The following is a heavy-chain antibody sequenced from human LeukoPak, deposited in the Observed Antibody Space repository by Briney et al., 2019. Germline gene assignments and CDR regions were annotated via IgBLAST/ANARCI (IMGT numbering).Heavy chain of an antibody. CDR1: GGSISSGGYY. CDR3: ARAPGGNDAFDI. CDR2: IYTSGST. D-gene: IGHD3-16*01. V-gene: IGHV4-61*02. Sequence: SETLSLTCTVSGGSISSGGYYWSWIRQPAGKGLEWIGRIYTSGSTNYNPSLKSRVAMSVDASKNHFSLKLSSVTAADTAVYYCARAPGGNDAFDIWGQGTMVTVSS. J-gene: IGHJ3*02.